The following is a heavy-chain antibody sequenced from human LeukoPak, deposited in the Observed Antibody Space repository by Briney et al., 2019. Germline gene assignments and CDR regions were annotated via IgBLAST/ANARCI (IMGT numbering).Heavy chain of an antibody. Sequence: ASVKVSCKASGYTFTGYYMHWVRQAPGQGLEWMGWINPNSGGTNYAQKFQGRVTMTRDTSISTAYMELSRLRSDDTAVYYCARRTPGSPPDNFDYWGQGTLVTVSS. CDR1: GYTFTGYY. V-gene: IGHV1-2*02. CDR2: INPNSGGT. CDR3: ARRTPGSPPDNFDY. J-gene: IGHJ4*02. D-gene: IGHD1-26*01.